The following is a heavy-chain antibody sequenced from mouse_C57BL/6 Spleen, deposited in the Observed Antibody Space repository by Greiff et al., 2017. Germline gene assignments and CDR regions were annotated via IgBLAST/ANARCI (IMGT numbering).Heavy chain of an antibody. Sequence: DVMLVESGPGMVKPSQSLSLTCTVTGYSITSGYDWHWIRHFPGNKLEWMGYISYSGSTNYNPSLTSRISITHDTAKNHFFLKLNSVTTEDTTTYYSARDYGAAMDYWGQGTSVTVSS. J-gene: IGHJ4*01. V-gene: IGHV3-1*01. D-gene: IGHD1-2*01. CDR1: GYSITSGYD. CDR2: ISYSGST. CDR3: ARDYGAAMDY.